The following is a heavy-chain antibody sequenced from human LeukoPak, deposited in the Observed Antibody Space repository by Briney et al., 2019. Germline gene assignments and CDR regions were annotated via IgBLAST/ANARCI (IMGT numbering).Heavy chain of an antibody. V-gene: IGHV1-2*02. CDR1: GHTFTVYY. Sequence: ASVTVSCTASGHTFTVYYIHWVRQAPGQGLEWMGWITLNSGDTKYAQKFQGRVTMTSDTSITTAYMELSRLKFDDTAMYYCAREGELGLNDWGQGTLVTVSS. J-gene: IGHJ4*02. CDR2: ITLNSGDT. D-gene: IGHD7-27*01. CDR3: AREGELGLND.